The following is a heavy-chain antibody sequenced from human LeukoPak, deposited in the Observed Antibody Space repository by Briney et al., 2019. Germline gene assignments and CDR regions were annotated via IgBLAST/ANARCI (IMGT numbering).Heavy chain of an antibody. CDR1: GGXISSSSYY. V-gene: IGHV4-39*01. D-gene: IGHD1-26*01. J-gene: IGHJ4*02. Sequence: PSETLSLTCTVSGGXISSSSYYWGWIRQPPGKGLEWFGSIYYSGSTYYNPSLKSRVTISVDTSKNQFSLKLSSVTAADTAVYYCARRVGATIRAYFDYWGQGTLVTVSS. CDR2: IYYSGST. CDR3: ARRVGATIRAYFDY.